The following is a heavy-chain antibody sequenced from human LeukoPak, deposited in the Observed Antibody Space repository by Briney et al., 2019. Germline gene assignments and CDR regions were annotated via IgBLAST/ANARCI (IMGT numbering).Heavy chain of an antibody. V-gene: IGHV1-2*02. CDR2: INPNSGGT. CDR3: ARREFTPAGPGNYHYYYLDV. Sequence: GASVKVSCKASGYTFIDNYLHWVRQAPGQGLEWMGWINPNSGGTNFAQKFHGRVTMTRDTSISTAYMELDRLTSGDTAIYYCARREFTPAGPGNYHYYYLDVWGKGTMLTVSS. J-gene: IGHJ6*03. CDR1: GYTFIDNY. D-gene: IGHD6-13*01.